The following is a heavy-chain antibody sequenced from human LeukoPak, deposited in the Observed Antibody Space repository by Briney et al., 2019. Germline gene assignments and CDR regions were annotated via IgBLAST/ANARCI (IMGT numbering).Heavy chain of an antibody. CDR1: GFTFDDYA. D-gene: IGHD4-17*01. V-gene: IGHV3-23*01. CDR2: ISGSGGST. CDR3: AKVGIQSTVKFFDY. J-gene: IGHJ4*02. Sequence: GGSLRLSCAASGFTFDDYAMHWVRQAPGKGLEWVSAISGSGGSTYYADSVKGRFTISRDNSKNTLYLQMNSLRAEDTAVYYCAKVGIQSTVKFFDYWGQGTLVTVSS.